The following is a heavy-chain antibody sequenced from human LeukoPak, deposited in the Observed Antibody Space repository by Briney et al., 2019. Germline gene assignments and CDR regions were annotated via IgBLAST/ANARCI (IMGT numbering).Heavy chain of an antibody. CDR1: GGSISSYY. Sequence: SETLSLTCTVSGGSISSYYWSWIRQPPGKGLEWIGYIYYSGSTNYNPSLRSRVTITVDTSKNQFSLKLSSVTAADTAVYYCARQKGYYGSGSSYFDYWGQGTLVTVSS. CDR3: ARQKGYYGSGSSYFDY. D-gene: IGHD3-10*01. CDR2: IYYSGST. J-gene: IGHJ4*02. V-gene: IGHV4-59*08.